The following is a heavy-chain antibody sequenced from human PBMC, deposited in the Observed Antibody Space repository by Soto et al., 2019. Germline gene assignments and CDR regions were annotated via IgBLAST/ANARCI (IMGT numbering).Heavy chain of an antibody. D-gene: IGHD2-2*02. V-gene: IGHV5-10-1*01. J-gene: IGHJ6*02. CDR1: GYSFTSYW. CDR3: ASKYCSSTSCYMGSTYYYYGMDV. Sequence: PGESLKISCKGSGYSFTSYWISWVRQMPGKGLEWVGRIDPSDSYTNYSPSFQGHVTISADKSISTAYLQWSSLKASDTAMYYCASKYCSSTSCYMGSTYYYYGMDVWGQGTTVTVSS. CDR2: IDPSDSYT.